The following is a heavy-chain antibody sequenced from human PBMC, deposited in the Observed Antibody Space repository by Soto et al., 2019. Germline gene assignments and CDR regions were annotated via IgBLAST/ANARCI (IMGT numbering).Heavy chain of an antibody. V-gene: IGHV4-39*01. Sequence: SETLSLTCTVSGGSINNGNYYWSWIRQLPGKGLEWIESMFYSGTTYYNPSLKSRITIAVDSSKNQFSLSLSSVTAADTAFYYCARKEDGYNRLFDYWGQGILVTVSS. CDR3: ARKEDGYNRLFDY. D-gene: IGHD5-12*01. J-gene: IGHJ4*02. CDR2: MFYSGTT. CDR1: GGSINNGNYY.